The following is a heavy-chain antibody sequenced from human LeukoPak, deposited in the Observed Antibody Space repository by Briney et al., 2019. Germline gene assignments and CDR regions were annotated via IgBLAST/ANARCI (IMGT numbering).Heavy chain of an antibody. CDR1: GVTFTSHS. V-gene: IGHV3-21*01. J-gene: IGHJ3*02. CDR2: IGSRSTSI. CDR3: ARETSESFDI. Sequence: GGSLRLSCAASGVTFTSHSINWVRQAPGKGLEWVSSIGSRSTSIYYADSVKGRFTISRDNAKNSLYLQMNSLRAEDTAVYYCARETSESFDIWGQGTMVTVSS. D-gene: IGHD2-2*01.